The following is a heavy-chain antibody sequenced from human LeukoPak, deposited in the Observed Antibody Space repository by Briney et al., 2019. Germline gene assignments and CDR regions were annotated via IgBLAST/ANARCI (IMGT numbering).Heavy chain of an antibody. D-gene: IGHD3-10*01. CDR3: ARDGLGSYDY. V-gene: IGHV3-23*01. J-gene: IGHJ4*02. CDR2: ISGSGGRP. CDR1: GLTFSSCA. Sequence: GGSLRLSCAASGLTFSSCAMSWVRQAPGKGLEWVSAISGSGGRPYYADSVKGRLTVSRDNAKNSVYLQMNSLRAEDTAVYYCARDGLGSYDYWGQGTLVTVSS.